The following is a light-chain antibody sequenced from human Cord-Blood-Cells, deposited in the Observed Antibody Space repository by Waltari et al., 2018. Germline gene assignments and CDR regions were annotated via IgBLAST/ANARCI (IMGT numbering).Light chain of an antibody. CDR1: QGTSSY. Sequence: IRMTQSPSSFSASTGHSFTIPCRASQGTSSYLAWYQQKPGKAPKLLIYAASTLQSGVPSRFSGSGSGTDFTLTISCLQSEDFATYYCQQYYSYPPTFGGGTKVEIK. V-gene: IGKV1-8*01. CDR3: QQYYSYPPT. J-gene: IGKJ4*01. CDR2: AAS.